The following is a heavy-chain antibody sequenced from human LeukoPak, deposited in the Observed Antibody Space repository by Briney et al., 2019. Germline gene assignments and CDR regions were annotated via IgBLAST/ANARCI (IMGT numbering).Heavy chain of an antibody. Sequence: ASVKVSCKASGYTFKNYCLHWVRQAPGQGPDWVGIINPSGGSATYAQKFQGRVTMTRDTSTSTVYMELSSLRSEDTAVYYCTRNGCVGAPQLGAFDIWGQGTIVTVSS. D-gene: IGHD1-26*01. CDR2: INPSGGSA. J-gene: IGHJ3*02. V-gene: IGHV1-46*02. CDR3: TRNGCVGAPQLGAFDI. CDR1: GYTFKNYC.